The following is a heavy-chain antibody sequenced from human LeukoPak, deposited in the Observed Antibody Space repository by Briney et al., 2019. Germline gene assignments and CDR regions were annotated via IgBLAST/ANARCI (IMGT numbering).Heavy chain of an antibody. Sequence: GVSLRLSCAASGFTFSNAWMSWVRQAPGKGLEWVGRIKSKINDGTADYAAPVKGRFTISRDDLKNTLYLQMNSLKTEDTAVYYCTTVTDGGSDFWGQGTLVTVSS. CDR3: TTVTDGGSDF. V-gene: IGHV3-15*01. D-gene: IGHD2-8*01. J-gene: IGHJ4*02. CDR2: IKSKINDGTA. CDR1: GFTFSNAW.